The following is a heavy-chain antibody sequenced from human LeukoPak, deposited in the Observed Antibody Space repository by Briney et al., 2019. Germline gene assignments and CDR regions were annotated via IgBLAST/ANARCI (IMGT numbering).Heavy chain of an antibody. CDR3: ARGVSVYDTLTGYFDY. CDR2: ISYDGSNK. V-gene: IGHV3-30*04. CDR1: GFTFSSYA. D-gene: IGHD3-9*01. J-gene: IGHJ4*02. Sequence: GGSLRLSCAASGFTFSSYAMHWVRQAPGKGLEWVAVISYDGSNKYYADSVKGRFTISRDNSKNTLYLQMNALRAEATAVYYCARGVSVYDTLTGYFDYWAQGTLVTVSS.